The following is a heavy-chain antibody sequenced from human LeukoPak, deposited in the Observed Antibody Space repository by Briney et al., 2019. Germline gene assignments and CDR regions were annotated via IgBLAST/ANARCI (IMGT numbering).Heavy chain of an antibody. Sequence: ASVKVSCXASGYTFTNYNIHWVRPACGHGLEWMGGMNPNSGNTDSTQKFQGKLSMTRDTSVSTAYMELTSLRSDDTAVYYCARRVADHFDYWGQGTLVTVSS. CDR3: ARRVADHFDY. CDR2: MNPNSGNT. J-gene: IGHJ4*02. D-gene: IGHD6-19*01. CDR1: GYTFTNYN. V-gene: IGHV1-8*01.